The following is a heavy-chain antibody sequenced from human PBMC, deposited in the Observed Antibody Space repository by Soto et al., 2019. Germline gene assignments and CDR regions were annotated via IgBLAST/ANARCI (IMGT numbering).Heavy chain of an antibody. CDR2: ISYDGSNK. Sequence: QVQLVESGGGVVQPGRSLRLSCAASEFTFSSYGMHWVRQAPGKGLEWVAVISYDGSNKYYADSVKGRFTISRDNSKNPLYLQLTSPRAEDTDVYYCAKVITMVRGVILDYVDYWGQGTLVTVSS. V-gene: IGHV3-30*18. D-gene: IGHD3-10*01. CDR1: EFTFSSYG. CDR3: AKVITMVRGVILDYVDY. J-gene: IGHJ4*02.